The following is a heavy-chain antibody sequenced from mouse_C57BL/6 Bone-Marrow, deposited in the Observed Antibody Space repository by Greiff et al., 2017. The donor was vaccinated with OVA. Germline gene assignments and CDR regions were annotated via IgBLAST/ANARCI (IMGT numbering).Heavy chain of an antibody. D-gene: IGHD1-1*01. CDR1: GYSFTDYN. J-gene: IGHJ1*03. CDR2: INPNYGTT. Sequence: EVQLQQSGPELVKPGASVKISCKASGYSFTDYNMNWVKQSTGKSLEWIGVINPNYGTTSYNQKFKGKATLTVDQSSSTAYMQLNSLTSEDSTVYYCARMGDYYGSVYWYFDVWGTGTTVTVSS. V-gene: IGHV1-39*01. CDR3: ARMGDYYGSVYWYFDV.